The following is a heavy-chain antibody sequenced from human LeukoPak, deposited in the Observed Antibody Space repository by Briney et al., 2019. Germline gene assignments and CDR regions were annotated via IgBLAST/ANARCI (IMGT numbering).Heavy chain of an antibody. D-gene: IGHD6-19*01. J-gene: IGHJ3*02. CDR3: ARDYAVIGTDAFDI. CDR2: ISSSSSYI. Sequence: GGSLRLSCGASGFILSGYAMNWVRQAPGKGLEWVSSISSSSSYIYYADSVKGRFTISRDNAKNSLYLQMNSLRAEDTAVYYCARDYAVIGTDAFDIWGQGTMVTVSS. CDR1: GFILSGYA. V-gene: IGHV3-21*01.